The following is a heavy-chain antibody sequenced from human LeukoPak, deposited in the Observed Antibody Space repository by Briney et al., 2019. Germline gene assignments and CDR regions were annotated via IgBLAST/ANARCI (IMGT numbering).Heavy chain of an antibody. V-gene: IGHV4-34*01. CDR2: INHSGST. D-gene: IGHD4-17*01. Sequence: SETLSLTCAVYGGSFSGYYWSWIRQPPGKGLEWIGEINHSGSTNYNPSLKSRVTISVDTSKNQFSLKLSSVTAADTAVYYCARGDYGDYVPYDYWGQGALVTVSS. J-gene: IGHJ4*02. CDR1: GGSFSGYY. CDR3: ARGDYGDYVPYDY.